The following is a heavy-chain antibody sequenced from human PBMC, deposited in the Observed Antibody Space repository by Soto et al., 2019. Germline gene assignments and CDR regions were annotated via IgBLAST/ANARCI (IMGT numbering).Heavy chain of an antibody. J-gene: IGHJ5*02. CDR2: ISSSSSTI. CDR3: ARGGSGSYPYNWFDP. CDR1: GFTFSSYS. Sequence: EVQLVESGGGLVQPGGSLRLSCAASGFTFSSYSMNWVRQAPGKGLEWFSYISSSSSTIYYADSVKGRFTISRDNAKNSLYLQINSLSDEDTAVYYCARGGSGSYPYNWFDPWGQGSLVTVSS. D-gene: IGHD1-26*01. V-gene: IGHV3-48*02.